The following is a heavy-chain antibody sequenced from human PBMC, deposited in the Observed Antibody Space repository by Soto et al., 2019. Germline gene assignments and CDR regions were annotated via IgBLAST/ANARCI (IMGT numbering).Heavy chain of an antibody. CDR1: GGSISSGDYY. Sequence: PSETLSLTCTVSGGSISSGDYYWSWIRQPPGKGLEWIGYIYYSGSTYYNPSLKSRVTISVDTSKNQFSLKLSSVTAADTAVYYCARDLWKGDYCYGMDVWGQGTTVTVSS. V-gene: IGHV4-30-4*01. CDR3: ARDLWKGDYCYGMDV. D-gene: IGHD1-1*01. J-gene: IGHJ6*02. CDR2: IYYSGST.